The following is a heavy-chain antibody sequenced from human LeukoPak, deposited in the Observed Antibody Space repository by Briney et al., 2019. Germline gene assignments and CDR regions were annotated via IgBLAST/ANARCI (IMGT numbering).Heavy chain of an antibody. CDR3: TRVRVYSSGWYFDY. D-gene: IGHD6-19*01. V-gene: IGHV3-49*04. J-gene: IGHJ4*02. CDR2: IRSNTYGGTT. CDR1: GFTFANYA. Sequence: GGSLRLSCTASGFTFANYAMSWVRQAPGKGLEWVGFIRSNTYGGTTHYAASVRGTVTISRDDSKSIAYLQMNSLKTEDTAVYYCTRVRVYSSGWYFDYWGQGTLVTVSS.